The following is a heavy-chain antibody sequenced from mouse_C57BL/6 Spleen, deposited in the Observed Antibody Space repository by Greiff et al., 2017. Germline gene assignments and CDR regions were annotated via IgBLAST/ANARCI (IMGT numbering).Heavy chain of an antibody. V-gene: IGHV1-18*01. D-gene: IGHD2-4*01. CDR1: GYTFTDYN. CDR3: ARGVKDYDYGPWFAY. J-gene: IGHJ3*01. CDR2: INPNNGGT. Sequence: VQLQQSGPELVKPGASVKIPCKASGYTFTDYNMDWVKQSHGKSLEWIGDINPNNGGTIYNQKFKGKATLTVDKSSSTAYMELRSLTSEDTAVYYCARGVKDYDYGPWFAYWGQGTLVTVSA.